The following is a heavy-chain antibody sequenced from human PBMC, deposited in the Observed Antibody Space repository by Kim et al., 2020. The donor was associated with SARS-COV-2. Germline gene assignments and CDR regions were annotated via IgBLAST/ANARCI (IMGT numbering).Heavy chain of an antibody. Sequence: SETLSLTCTVSGGSISSGDYYWSWIRQPPGKGLEWIGYIYYSGSTYYNPSLKSRVTISVDTSKNQFSLKLSSVTAADTAVYYCARARVSLSHGFDPWGQGTLVTVSS. CDR1: GGSISSGDYY. J-gene: IGHJ5*02. V-gene: IGHV4-30-4*01. CDR2: IYYSGST. CDR3: ARARVSLSHGFDP.